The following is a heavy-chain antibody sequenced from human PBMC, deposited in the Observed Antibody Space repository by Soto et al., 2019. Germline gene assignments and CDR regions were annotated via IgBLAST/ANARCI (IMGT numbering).Heavy chain of an antibody. J-gene: IGHJ4*02. CDR2: ISANNGNT. Sequence: QVQLVQSGAEVKKPGDSVRVSCKASGYTFTSYGIGWVRQAPGQGLEWMGWISANNGNTKYAQKVQGRVTMTTDASTSTAYMELRSLRSDDEAVYYCARDGYFDHWGQGTLVTVSS. CDR3: ARDGYFDH. V-gene: IGHV1-18*01. CDR1: GYTFTSYG.